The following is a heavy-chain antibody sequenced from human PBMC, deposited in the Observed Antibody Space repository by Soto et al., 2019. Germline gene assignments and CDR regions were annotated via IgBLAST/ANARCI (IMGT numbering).Heavy chain of an antibody. CDR2: ISGSADAT. Sequence: EVKLLESGGGLAQPGGSLRLSCVGSGFTFDSYAISWVRQAPGERLQWIAAISGSADATDYAHSVRGRFTISRDNAKKTVNLQMDSLRVEDTAVYFCAKDTVGGYSFWSGYYSDGLDVWGQGTLVSVS. CDR1: GFTFDSYA. D-gene: IGHD3-3*01. J-gene: IGHJ3*01. V-gene: IGHV3-23*01. CDR3: AKDTVGGYSFWSGYYSDGLDV.